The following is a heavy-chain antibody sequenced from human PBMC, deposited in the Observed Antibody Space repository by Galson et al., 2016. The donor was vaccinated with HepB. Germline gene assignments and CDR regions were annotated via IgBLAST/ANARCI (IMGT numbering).Heavy chain of an antibody. V-gene: IGHV3-30*04. CDR2: TSYDGTYK. Sequence: SLRLSCAASGFNFSTYAMHWVRQAPGKGLEWVSFTSYDGTYKYYADSERGRFTISRDNSKNTLYLQINSLRAEDTAVYYCARDRPDSYCNSPSCVSSYNYGMDVWGQGTTVTVSS. D-gene: IGHD2-2*01. CDR3: ARDRPDSYCNSPSCVSSYNYGMDV. J-gene: IGHJ6*02. CDR1: GFNFSTYA.